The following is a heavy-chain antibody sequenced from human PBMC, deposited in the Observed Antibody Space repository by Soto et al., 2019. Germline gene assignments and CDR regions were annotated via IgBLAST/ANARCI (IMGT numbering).Heavy chain of an antibody. Sequence: SVKVSCKASGGTFSSYAISWVRQAPGQGLEWMGGIIPIFGTANYAQKFQGRVTITADESTSTAYMELSSLRSEDTAVYYCARDPHGYQLLMSPNWFDPWGQGTLVTVS. D-gene: IGHD2-2*01. CDR1: GGTFSSYA. V-gene: IGHV1-69*13. J-gene: IGHJ5*02. CDR3: ARDPHGYQLLMSPNWFDP. CDR2: IIPIFGTA.